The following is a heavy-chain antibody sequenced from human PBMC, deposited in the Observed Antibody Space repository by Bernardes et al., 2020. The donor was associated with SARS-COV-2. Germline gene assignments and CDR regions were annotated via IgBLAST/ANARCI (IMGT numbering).Heavy chain of an antibody. V-gene: IGHV3-30*04. J-gene: IGHJ4*02. CDR2: ISDGGSDE. CDR1: GLTFSAYA. D-gene: IGHD5-18*01. Sequence: GGSLRLSCEASGLTFSAYAMHWVRQAPGKGLEWVAVISDGGSDEYYAESVKGRFTISRDNSKNTLSLQMNSLRHDDTAVYFCARGPAGGYKYAMALDFWGQGTLVTVSS. CDR3: ARGPAGGYKYAMALDF.